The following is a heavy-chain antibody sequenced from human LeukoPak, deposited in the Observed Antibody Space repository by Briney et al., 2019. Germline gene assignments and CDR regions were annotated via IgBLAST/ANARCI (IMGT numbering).Heavy chain of an antibody. V-gene: IGHV4-34*01. CDR3: ARGGSKLRITMVRGVYYFDY. D-gene: IGHD3-10*01. J-gene: IGHJ4*02. CDR2: INHSGST. CDR1: GGSFSGYY. Sequence: PSETLSLTCAVYGGSFSGYYWSWIRQPPGKGLEWTGEINHSGSTNYNPSLKSRVTISVDTSKNQFSLKLSSVTAADTAVYYCARGGSKLRITMVRGVYYFDYWGQGTLVTVSS.